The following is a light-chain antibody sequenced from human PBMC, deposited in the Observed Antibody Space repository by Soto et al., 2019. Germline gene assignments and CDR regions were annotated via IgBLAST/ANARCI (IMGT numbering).Light chain of an antibody. V-gene: IGLV3-21*01. CDR3: QVWDVSSGHVV. CDR2: YDS. Sequence: SSELTQPPSVSVAPGKTASVACGGSNIGSKSEHWYQKKSGQAPVLVMYYDSDRPSGLPERFSGSNAGNTATLTISRGEAGDEADDYCQVWDVSSGHVVFGAGTKLTVL. CDR1: NIGSKS. J-gene: IGLJ3*02.